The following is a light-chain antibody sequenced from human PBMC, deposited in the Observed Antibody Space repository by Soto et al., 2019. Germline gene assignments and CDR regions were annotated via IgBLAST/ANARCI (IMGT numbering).Light chain of an antibody. CDR2: RNN. CDR3: AAWDDSLSGLV. J-gene: IGLJ2*01. Sequence: QSVLTQPPSASGTPGQRVTLSCSGSSSNIGSNYVYWYQQLPGTAPKLLIYRNNQRPSGVPDRFSVSKSGTSASLAISGLRSEDEADYYCAAWDDSLSGLVFGGGTQLTVL. V-gene: IGLV1-47*01. CDR1: SSNIGSNY.